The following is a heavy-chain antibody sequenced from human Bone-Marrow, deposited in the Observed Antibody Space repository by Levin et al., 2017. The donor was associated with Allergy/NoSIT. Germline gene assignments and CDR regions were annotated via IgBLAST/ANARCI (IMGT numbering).Heavy chain of an antibody. CDR3: AKECDGSSWYYPGY. Sequence: GESLKISCAASRFTFSRSGMHWVRQAPGKGLEWVAVISYDGSNKYYADSVKGRFTISRDNSKNTLYLQMNSLGAEDTALYYCAKECDGSSWYYPGYWGQGTLVTVSS. CDR2: ISYDGSNK. D-gene: IGHD6-13*01. J-gene: IGHJ4*02. CDR1: RFTFSRSG. V-gene: IGHV3-30*18.